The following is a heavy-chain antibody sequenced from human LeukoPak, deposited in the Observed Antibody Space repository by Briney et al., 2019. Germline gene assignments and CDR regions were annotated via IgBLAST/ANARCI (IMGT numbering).Heavy chain of an antibody. V-gene: IGHV3-30*18. D-gene: IGHD3-22*01. CDR2: ISYDGSNK. CDR3: AKESDSSGYQYYFDY. CDR1: GFTFSSYG. J-gene: IGHJ4*02. Sequence: GGSLRLSCAASGFTFSSYGMHWVRQAPGKGLEWVAVISYDGSNKYYADSAKGRFTISRDNSKNTLYLQMNSLRAEDTAVYYCAKESDSSGYQYYFDYWGQGTLVTVSS.